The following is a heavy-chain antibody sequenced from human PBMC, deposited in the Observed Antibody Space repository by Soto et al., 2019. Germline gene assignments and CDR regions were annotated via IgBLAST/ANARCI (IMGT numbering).Heavy chain of an antibody. CDR3: ARYRGYCSGGTCYSSTFDI. J-gene: IGHJ3*02. Sequence: SETLSLTCTVSGGSISSYYWSWIRQPPGKGLEWIGYIYYSGSTNYNPSLKSRVTISVDTSKNQFSLKLSSVTAADTAVYYCARYRGYCSGGTCYSSTFDIWGQGTMVTVSS. CDR2: IYYSGST. D-gene: IGHD2-15*01. V-gene: IGHV4-59*01. CDR1: GGSISSYY.